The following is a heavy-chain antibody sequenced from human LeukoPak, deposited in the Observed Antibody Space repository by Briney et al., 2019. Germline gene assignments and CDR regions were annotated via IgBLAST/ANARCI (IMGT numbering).Heavy chain of an antibody. CDR2: ISGSGGST. Sequence: GGSLRLSCAASGFTFSSYAMSWVRQAPGKGLEWVSAISGSGGSTYYADSVKGRFTISRDNSKNTLYLQMNSLRAEDTAVYYCAKDRRRFGGLLTQLFDYWGQGTLVTVSS. CDR1: GFTFSSYA. CDR3: AKDRRRFGGLLTQLFDY. D-gene: IGHD3-10*01. V-gene: IGHV3-23*01. J-gene: IGHJ4*02.